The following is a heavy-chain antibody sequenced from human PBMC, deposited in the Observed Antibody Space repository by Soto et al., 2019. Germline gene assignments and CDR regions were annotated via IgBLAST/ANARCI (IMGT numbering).Heavy chain of an antibody. V-gene: IGHV3-49*04. J-gene: IGHJ3*01. CDR3: TRDRPITP. CDR2: IRSKGSGGTS. CDR1: GFTFGDYA. Sequence: GALRLSCTASGFTFGDYAMSWVRQAPGKGLEWVGFIRSKGSGGTSEYAASVKGRFTFSRDDSKSIAYLQMNSLKIEDTAVYYCTRDRPITPWGQGTMVTVSS. D-gene: IGHD3-10*01.